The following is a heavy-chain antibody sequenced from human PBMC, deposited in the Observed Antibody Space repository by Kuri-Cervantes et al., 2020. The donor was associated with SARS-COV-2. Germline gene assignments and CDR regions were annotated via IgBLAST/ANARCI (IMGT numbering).Heavy chain of an antibody. CDR3: ARDYYDSSGYSPFQEGWYYFDY. D-gene: IGHD3-22*01. V-gene: IGHV1-2*02. CDR1: GYTLTELS. CDR2: INPNSGGT. J-gene: IGHJ4*02. Sequence: ASVKVSCKVSGYTLTELSMHWVRQAPGQGLEWMGWINPNSGGTNYAQKFQGRVTMTRDTSISTAYMELSRLRSDDTAVYYCARDYYDSSGYSPFQEGWYYFDYWGQGTLVTVSS.